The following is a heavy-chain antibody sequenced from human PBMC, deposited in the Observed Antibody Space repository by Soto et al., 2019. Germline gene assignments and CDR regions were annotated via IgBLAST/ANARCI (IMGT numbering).Heavy chain of an antibody. CDR1: GFTFSSYW. J-gene: IGHJ2*01. CDR2: INSDGSST. Sequence: EVQLVESGGGLVQPGGSLRLSCAASGFTFSSYWMHWVRQAPGKGLVWVSRINSDGSSTSYADSVKGRFTISRDNAKNTLYLQLNSLRAEDTAVYYCAGLYSSSWYWYFDLWCRGTLVTVSS. D-gene: IGHD6-13*01. CDR3: AGLYSSSWYWYFDL. V-gene: IGHV3-74*01.